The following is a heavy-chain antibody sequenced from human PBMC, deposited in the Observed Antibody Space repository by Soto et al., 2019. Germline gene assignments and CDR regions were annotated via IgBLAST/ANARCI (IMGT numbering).Heavy chain of an antibody. V-gene: IGHV3-23*01. D-gene: IGHD3-22*01. CDR1: GFTFSSYA. CDR3: AKAPPLHYYDSSGYTTAGFDY. Sequence: GGSLRLSCAASGFTFSSYAMSWVRQAPGKGLEWVSAISGSGGSTYYADSVKGRFTISRDNSKNTLYLQMNSLRAEDTAVYYCAKAPPLHYYDSSGYTTAGFDYWGQGTLVTVS. CDR2: ISGSGGST. J-gene: IGHJ4*02.